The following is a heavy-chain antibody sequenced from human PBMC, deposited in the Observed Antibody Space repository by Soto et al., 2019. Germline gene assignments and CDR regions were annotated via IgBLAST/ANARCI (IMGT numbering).Heavy chain of an antibody. Sequence: SVKVSCKASGGTFGSYTISWVRQAPGQGLEWMGRIIPILGIANYAQKFQGRVTITADKSTSTAYMELSSLRSEDTAVYYCARGWITGTRTNYYYMDVWGKGTTVTVSS. CDR1: GGTFGSYT. J-gene: IGHJ6*03. V-gene: IGHV1-69*02. D-gene: IGHD1-7*01. CDR2: IIPILGIA. CDR3: ARGWITGTRTNYYYMDV.